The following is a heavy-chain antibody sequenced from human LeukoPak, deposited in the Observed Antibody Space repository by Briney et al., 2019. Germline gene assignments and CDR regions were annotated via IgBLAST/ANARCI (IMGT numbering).Heavy chain of an antibody. V-gene: IGHV4-59*01. J-gene: IGHJ2*01. CDR2: MYYSGST. CDR1: GGSFSGYY. D-gene: IGHD1-26*01. CDR3: ARGSGSYHLHRYFDL. Sequence: PSETLSLTCAVYGGSFSGYYWSWLRQPPGKGLEWIGYMYYSGSTNYNPSLKSRVTISVDTSKNQFSLKLSSVTAADTAMYYCARGSGSYHLHRYFDLWGRGTLVTVSS.